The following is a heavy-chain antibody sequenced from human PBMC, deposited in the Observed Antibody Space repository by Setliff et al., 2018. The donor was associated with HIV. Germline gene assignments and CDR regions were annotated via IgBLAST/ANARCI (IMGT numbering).Heavy chain of an antibody. D-gene: IGHD3-9*01. V-gene: IGHV1-3*01. CDR2: INAGNGNT. J-gene: IGHJ3*02. CDR3: ARDRWLRRYFDSLDAFDI. CDR1: GYTFTSYA. Sequence: ASVKVSCKASGYTFTSYAMHWVRQAPGQRLEWMGWINAGNGNTKYSQKFQGRVTITRDTSASTAYMALSSLRSEDTAVYYCARDRWLRRYFDSLDAFDIWGQGTMVTVSS.